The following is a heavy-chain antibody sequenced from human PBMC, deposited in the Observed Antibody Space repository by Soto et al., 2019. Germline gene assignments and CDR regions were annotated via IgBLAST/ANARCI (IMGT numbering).Heavy chain of an antibody. Sequence: QVQLVQSGAEVKKPGYSVRVSCKASGGTLNSYTISWVRQAPGQGLEWMGGIIPVFGTTDYAQKFQGRVTITADQSTGTAYLYLFSLRSEDTAIYYCSISNSYGRGDFWGQGTLVTVSS. CDR2: IIPVFGTT. V-gene: IGHV1-69*01. J-gene: IGHJ4*02. D-gene: IGHD4-17*01. CDR1: GGTLNSYT. CDR3: SISNSYGRGDF.